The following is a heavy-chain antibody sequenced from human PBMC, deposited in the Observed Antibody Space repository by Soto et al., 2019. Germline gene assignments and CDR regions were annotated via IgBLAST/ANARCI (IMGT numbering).Heavy chain of an antibody. J-gene: IGHJ6*02. Sequence: PSETLSLTCTVSGGSISSSSYYWGWLRQPPGKGLEWIGSIYYSGSTYYNPSLKSRVTISVDTSKNQFSLKLSSVTAADTAVYYCARIATVTDYYYYYGMDVWGQGTTVTVSS. CDR1: GGSISSSSYY. D-gene: IGHD4-4*01. CDR2: IYYSGST. V-gene: IGHV4-39*01. CDR3: ARIATVTDYYYYYGMDV.